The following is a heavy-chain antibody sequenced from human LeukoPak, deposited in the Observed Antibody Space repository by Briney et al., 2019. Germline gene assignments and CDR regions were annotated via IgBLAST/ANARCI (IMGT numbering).Heavy chain of an antibody. CDR1: GFIFSSYT. CDR2: ISSGSTSI. J-gene: IGHJ3*02. V-gene: IGHV3-21*01. Sequence: TGGSLRLSCAASGFIFSSYTMNWVRQAPGKGLEWVSSISSGSTSIYYADSVKGRFTISRDNSKNTLYLQMNSLRAEDTAVYYCAKDYYGSGSYYDAFDIWGQGTMVTVSS. CDR3: AKDYYGSGSYYDAFDI. D-gene: IGHD3-10*01.